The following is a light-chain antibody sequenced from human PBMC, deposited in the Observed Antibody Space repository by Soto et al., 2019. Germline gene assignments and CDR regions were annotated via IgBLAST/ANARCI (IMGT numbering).Light chain of an antibody. CDR1: QGISSY. J-gene: IGKJ3*01. CDR3: QQYYSYPAS. Sequence: AIRMTQSPSSFSASTGDRVTITCRASQGISSYLAWYQQKPGKAPKLLIYAASTLQSGVPSRFSGSGSGTYFTLTISCLQSEDFATYYCQQYYSYPASFGPGTKVDIK. CDR2: AAS. V-gene: IGKV1-8*01.